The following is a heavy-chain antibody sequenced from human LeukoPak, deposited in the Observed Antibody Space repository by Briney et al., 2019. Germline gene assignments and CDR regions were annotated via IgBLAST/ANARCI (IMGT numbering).Heavy chain of an antibody. V-gene: IGHV3-33*06. Sequence: GGSLRLACAASGFTFRDTGMHWVRQAPGKGLEWVAIIWYDGSEQYYADSVKGRFTISRDNSKNTVFLQLSSLRADDSAMYYCAKDWGTSGDSSSYGFLDHWGQGTLVTVSS. CDR3: AKDWGTSGDSSSYGFLDH. CDR1: GFTFRDTG. CDR2: IWYDGSEQ. D-gene: IGHD6-6*01. J-gene: IGHJ4*02.